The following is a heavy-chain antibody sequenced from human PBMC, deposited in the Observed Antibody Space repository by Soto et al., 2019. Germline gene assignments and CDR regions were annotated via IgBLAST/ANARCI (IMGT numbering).Heavy chain of an antibody. V-gene: IGHV1-18*04. CDR3: ARDLVNMAVAGTPAYYYYYYGMDV. Sequence: ASVKVSCKASGYTFTSYGISWVRQAPGQGLEWMGWISAYNGNTNYAQKLQGRVTMTTDTSTSTAYMELRSLRSDDTAVYYCARDLVNMAVAGTPAYYYYYYGMDVWGQGTTVTVSS. D-gene: IGHD6-19*01. J-gene: IGHJ6*02. CDR2: ISAYNGNT. CDR1: GYTFTSYG.